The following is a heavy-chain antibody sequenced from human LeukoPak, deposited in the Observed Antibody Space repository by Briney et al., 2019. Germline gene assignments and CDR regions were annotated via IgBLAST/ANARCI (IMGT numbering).Heavy chain of an antibody. V-gene: IGHV3-30*02. CDR3: AKDSRYFDYTHYFDY. Sequence: GGSLRLSCAASGFTFSSYGMHWVRQAPGKGLEWVAFIRFDGNNKYYADSVKGRFTISRGNSKNTLYLQMNSLRAEDTAVYSCAKDSRYFDYTHYFDYWGQGTLVTVSS. CDR2: IRFDGNNK. CDR1: GFTFSSYG. J-gene: IGHJ4*02. D-gene: IGHD3-9*01.